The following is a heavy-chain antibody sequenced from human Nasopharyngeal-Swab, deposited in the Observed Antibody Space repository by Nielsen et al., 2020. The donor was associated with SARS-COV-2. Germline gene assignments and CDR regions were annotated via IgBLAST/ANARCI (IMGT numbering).Heavy chain of an antibody. D-gene: IGHD2-2*01. CDR2: MWYAGSSE. V-gene: IGHV3-33*01. CDR3: ARESGVSSTSPFDC. J-gene: IGHJ4*02. CDR1: GFTFSNYD. Sequence: SCTASGFTFSNYDIHWLRQTPGKGLEWVAVMWYAGSSERYADSVKGRFTISRDISKNTLYLQMTSLRAEDTAVYYCARESGVSSTSPFDCWGRGTLVTVS.